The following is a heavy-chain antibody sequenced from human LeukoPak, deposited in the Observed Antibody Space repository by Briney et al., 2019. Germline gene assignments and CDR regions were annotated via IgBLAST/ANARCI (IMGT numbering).Heavy chain of an antibody. CDR1: GYTFTSYG. CDR3: ARDQGRGGNCYGAQCSYYYYYMDV. J-gene: IGHJ6*03. V-gene: IGHV1-18*01. Sequence: GASVKVSCKASGYTFTSYGISWVRQAPGQGLEWMGWISAYNGNTNYAQKLQGRVTMTTDTSTSTAYMELRSLRSDDTAVYYCARDQGRGGNCYGAQCSYYYYYMDVWGKGTTVTISS. CDR2: ISAYNGNT. D-gene: IGHD2-15*01.